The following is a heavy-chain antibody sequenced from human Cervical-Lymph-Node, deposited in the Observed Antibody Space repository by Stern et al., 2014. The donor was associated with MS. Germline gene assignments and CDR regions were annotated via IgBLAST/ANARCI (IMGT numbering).Heavy chain of an antibody. CDR1: GFTFDDYT. D-gene: IGHD3-22*01. Sequence: EVQLVESGGGLVQPGRSLRLSCAASGFTFDDYTMRWVRQAPGKGLEWVSSICWDGNSIAYADSVRGRFTISRDNAEKSLFLQMNSLRAEDTAFYYCARDMFPRYFYDSRGPLDCWGQGTLVTVSS. V-gene: IGHV3-9*01. J-gene: IGHJ4*02. CDR2: ICWDGNSI. CDR3: ARDMFPRYFYDSRGPLDC.